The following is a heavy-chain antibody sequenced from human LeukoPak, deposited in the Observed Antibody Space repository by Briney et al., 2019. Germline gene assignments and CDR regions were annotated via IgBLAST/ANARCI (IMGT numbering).Heavy chain of an antibody. Sequence: GGSLRLSCATSGFTFDDYAMHWVRQAPGEGLEWVSLISGNGGNTYYADSVKGRFTISRDNSKNSLYLQMNSLRTEDTALYYCAKDISNWNSRHFDYWGQGTLVTVSS. CDR2: ISGNGGNT. J-gene: IGHJ4*02. CDR3: AKDISNWNSRHFDY. D-gene: IGHD1-7*01. CDR1: GFTFDDYA. V-gene: IGHV3-43*02.